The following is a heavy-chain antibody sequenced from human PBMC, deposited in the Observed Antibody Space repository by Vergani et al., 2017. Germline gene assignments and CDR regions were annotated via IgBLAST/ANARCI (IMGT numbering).Heavy chain of an antibody. CDR1: ADSIIGYY. CDR3: VRQTGGIFTFDP. Sequence: QVQLQESGPGLVKPSETLALTCTVSADSIIGYYWTWIRQPPGKGLEWIGYVHDTEGTNYNPALKNRVTMSVDTSKKKFSLNLNSVTAADTAVYYCVRQTGGIFTFDPWGQGTLVTVSS. CDR2: VHDTEGT. J-gene: IGHJ5*02. V-gene: IGHV4-59*01. D-gene: IGHD7-27*01.